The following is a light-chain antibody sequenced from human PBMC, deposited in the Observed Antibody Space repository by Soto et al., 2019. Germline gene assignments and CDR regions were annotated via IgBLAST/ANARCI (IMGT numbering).Light chain of an antibody. CDR1: SSDVGGYNY. CDR2: DVS. V-gene: IGLV2-11*01. CDR3: CSYAGSYTYV. Sequence: PVLTKPRSVSWVHLQAVTLFCTGTSSDVGGYNYVSWYQQHPGKAPKLMIYDVSKRPSGVPDRFSGSKSGNTASLTISGLQAEDEADYYCCSYAGSYTYVFGTGTKVTVL. J-gene: IGLJ1*01.